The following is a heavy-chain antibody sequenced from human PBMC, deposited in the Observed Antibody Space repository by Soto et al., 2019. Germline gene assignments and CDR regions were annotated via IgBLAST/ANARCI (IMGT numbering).Heavy chain of an antibody. V-gene: IGHV4-4*07. CDR3: VRDGTKNLRDRFEP. J-gene: IGHJ5*02. D-gene: IGHD1-26*01. CDR2: IYATGDT. CDR1: GSSLSRYY. Sequence: PXETLSLTCNVSGSSLSRYYWSWIRQPPGKGLEWIGRIYATGDTDYNPSLKSRISMSVDMSKKQFSLTLRSVTAADTAIYYCVRDGTKNLRDRFEPWGRGILVTVSS.